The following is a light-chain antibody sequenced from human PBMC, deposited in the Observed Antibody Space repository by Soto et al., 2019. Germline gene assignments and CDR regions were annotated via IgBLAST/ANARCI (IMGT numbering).Light chain of an antibody. CDR2: EVS. Sequence: QSALTQPASVSGSPGQSITISCTGTTSDLGDYTYISWYQQHPGKVPKLIIYEVSNRPSGVSNRFSGSKSGNTASLTISGLQAEDEADYYCSSYTSSSTRLFGTGTKVTVL. V-gene: IGLV2-14*01. CDR1: TSDLGDYTY. J-gene: IGLJ1*01. CDR3: SSYTSSSTRL.